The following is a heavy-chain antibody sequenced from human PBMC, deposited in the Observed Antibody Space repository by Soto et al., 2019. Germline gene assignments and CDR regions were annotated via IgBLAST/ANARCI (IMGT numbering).Heavy chain of an antibody. CDR1: GFSFTTYV. D-gene: IGHD1-26*01. V-gene: IGHV3-30*18. CDR3: AKGLLAIVGTTLPRDAFNI. Sequence: VGSLRLSCAASGFSFTTYVMHWVRQAPGKGLEWVAVISHDGSYEYYGDAVKGRFTISRDTPKNAVYLEMNSLRPEDTAVYYCAKGLLAIVGTTLPRDAFNIWGQGTMVTVSS. CDR2: ISHDGSYE. J-gene: IGHJ3*02.